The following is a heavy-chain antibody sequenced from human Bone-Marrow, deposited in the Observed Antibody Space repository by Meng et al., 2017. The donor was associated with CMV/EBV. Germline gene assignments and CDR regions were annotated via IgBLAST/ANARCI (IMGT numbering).Heavy chain of an antibody. J-gene: IGHJ4*02. V-gene: IGHV5-51*01. CDR3: ARTTEGYNFLDYFDY. D-gene: IGHD5-24*01. CDR2: IHPGDSDT. Sequence: GESLKISCKASGYSFASHWIGWVRQMPGKGLEWMGIIHPGDSDTRYRPPFQGQVTISADKSITTAYLQWSSLKASDTAMYYCARTTEGYNFLDYFDYWGQGTLVTVSS. CDR1: GYSFASHW.